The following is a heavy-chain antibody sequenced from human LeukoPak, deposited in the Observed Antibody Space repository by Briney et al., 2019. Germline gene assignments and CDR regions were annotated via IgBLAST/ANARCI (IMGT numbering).Heavy chain of an antibody. V-gene: IGHV3-23*01. D-gene: IGHD3-22*01. J-gene: IGHJ4*02. Sequence: GGSLRLSCAASGFTFSIYAMSWVRQAPGKGLQWVSSITSRGEITWYVDSVKGRFTITRDNSENTLYLQMHSLRAEDTAVYYCARDRPNYYESDGHYYRRDGDYWGRGTLVSVSS. CDR2: ITSRGEIT. CDR3: ARDRPNYYESDGHYYRRDGDY. CDR1: GFTFSIYA.